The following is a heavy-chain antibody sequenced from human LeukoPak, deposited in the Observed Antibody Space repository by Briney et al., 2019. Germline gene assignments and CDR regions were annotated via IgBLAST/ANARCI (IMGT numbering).Heavy chain of an antibody. CDR1: GYRFNAYW. Sequence: SGESLKISCKGSGYRFNAYWIAWVRQTPGKGLEWMGIIYPDDSDTRYSPSFQGQVTISADKSVRTAYLQWSSLKASDTAMYYCARPNITSYYDSRGYDAFDVWGQGTMVTVSS. CDR2: IYPDDSDT. J-gene: IGHJ3*01. CDR3: ARPNITSYYDSRGYDAFDV. V-gene: IGHV5-51*01. D-gene: IGHD3-22*01.